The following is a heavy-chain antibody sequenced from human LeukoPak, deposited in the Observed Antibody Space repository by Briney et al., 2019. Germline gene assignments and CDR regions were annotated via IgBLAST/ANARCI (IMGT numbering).Heavy chain of an antibody. D-gene: IGHD6-13*01. CDR2: IYHSGST. J-gene: IGHJ4*02. V-gene: IGHV4-30-2*01. Sequence: SETLSLTCAVSGGSISSGGYSWSWIRQPPGKGLEWIGYIYHSGSTYYNPSLKSRVTISVDRSKNQFSLRLSSVTAADTAVYYCARALEVAAAGHPFDYWGQGTLVTVSS. CDR1: GGSISSGGYS. CDR3: ARALEVAAAGHPFDY.